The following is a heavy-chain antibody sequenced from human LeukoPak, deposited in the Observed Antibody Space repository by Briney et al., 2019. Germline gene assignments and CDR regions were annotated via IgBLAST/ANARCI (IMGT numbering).Heavy chain of an antibody. J-gene: IGHJ4*02. Sequence: PSETLSLTCTVSGGSISSSSYYWGWIRQPPGKGLEWIGRIYYSGSTYYNPSLKSRVTISVDTSKNQFSLKLGSVTAADTAVYYCARHQVSGWSGYYDYWGQGTLVTVSS. CDR2: IYYSGST. CDR3: ARHQVSGWSGYYDY. D-gene: IGHD3-3*01. V-gene: IGHV4-39*01. CDR1: GGSISSSSYY.